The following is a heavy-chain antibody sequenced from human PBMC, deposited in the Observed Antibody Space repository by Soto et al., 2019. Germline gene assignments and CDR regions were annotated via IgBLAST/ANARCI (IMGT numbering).Heavy chain of an antibody. V-gene: IGHV3-53*04. D-gene: IGHD3-10*01. Sequence: EVQLVESGGCLVQPGGSLRLSCAASGFTVSSNYMSWVRQAPGKGLEWVSVIYSGGSTYYADSVKGRFTISRHNSKNTLYLQMNSLRAEDTAVYYCVRGVNTRSYYYYYMDVWGKGTTVTVSS. CDR3: VRGVNTRSYYYYYMDV. CDR2: IYSGGST. J-gene: IGHJ6*03. CDR1: GFTVSSNY.